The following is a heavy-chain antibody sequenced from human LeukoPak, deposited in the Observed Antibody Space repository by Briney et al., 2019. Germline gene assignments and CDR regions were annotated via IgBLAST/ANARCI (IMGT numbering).Heavy chain of an antibody. J-gene: IGHJ4*02. CDR2: IDPSDSYT. CDR3: ATHDTDFDY. D-gene: IGHD3-9*01. Sequence: GESLTISCQGSGYTFTNYWIGWVRQMPGKGLEWMGRIDPSDSYTNYSPSFQGHVTISADKSISTAYLQWSSLKASDTAMYYCATHDTDFDYWGQGTLVTVSS. CDR1: GYTFTNYW. V-gene: IGHV5-10-1*01.